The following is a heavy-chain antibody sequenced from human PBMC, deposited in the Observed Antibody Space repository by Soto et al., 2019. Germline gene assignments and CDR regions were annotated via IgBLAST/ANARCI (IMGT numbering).Heavy chain of an antibody. D-gene: IGHD3-10*01. CDR1: GYTFTSYA. Sequence: ASVKVSCKASGYTFTSYAMHWVRQAPGQRLEWMGWINAGNGNTKYSQKFQGRVTITRDTSASTAYMELSRLRSDDTAVYYCATMVRGVIEYGMDVWGQGTTVTVSS. CDR2: INAGNGNT. CDR3: ATMVRGVIEYGMDV. J-gene: IGHJ6*02. V-gene: IGHV1-3*01.